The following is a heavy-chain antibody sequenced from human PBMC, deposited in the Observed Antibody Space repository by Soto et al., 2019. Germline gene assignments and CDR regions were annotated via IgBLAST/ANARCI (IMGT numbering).Heavy chain of an antibody. CDR2: ISYDGSNK. J-gene: IGHJ1*01. CDR1: GFTFSSYG. V-gene: IGHV3-30*18. CDR3: AKDEGYCSGGSCYSGYFQH. D-gene: IGHD2-15*01. Sequence: QVQLVESGGGVVQPGRSLRLSCAASGFTFSSYGMHWVRQAPGKGLEWVAVISYDGSNKYYADSVKGRFTISRDNSKNPLYLQMNSLRAEDTAVYYCAKDEGYCSGGSCYSGYFQHWGQGTLVTVSS.